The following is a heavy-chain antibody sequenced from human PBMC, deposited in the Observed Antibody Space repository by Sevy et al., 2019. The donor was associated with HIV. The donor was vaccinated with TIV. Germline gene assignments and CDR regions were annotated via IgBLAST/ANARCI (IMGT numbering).Heavy chain of an antibody. V-gene: IGHV4-59*01. D-gene: IGHD2-2*01. CDR1: GGSISSYY. J-gene: IGHJ4*02. Sequence: SETLSLTCTVSGGSISSYYWSWIRQPPGKGLEWIGYIYYSGSTNYNPSLKSRVTISVDTSKNKFSLKLSTVTAADTAVYYCARGAARYCSSTSCYDFDYWGQGTLVTVSS. CDR3: ARGAARYCSSTSCYDFDY. CDR2: IYYSGST.